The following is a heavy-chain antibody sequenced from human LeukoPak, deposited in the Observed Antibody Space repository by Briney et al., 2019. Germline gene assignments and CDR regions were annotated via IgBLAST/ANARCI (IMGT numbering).Heavy chain of an antibody. J-gene: IGHJ5*02. CDR2: ISGSGGST. CDR1: GFTFSSYA. CDR3: AKDGIAARRVAWFDP. D-gene: IGHD6-6*01. Sequence: PGGSLRLSCAASGFTFSSYAMSWVRQAPGKGLEWVSAISGSGGSTYYADSVKGRLTISRDNSKNTLYLQMNSLRAEDTAVYYCAKDGIAARRVAWFDPWGQGTLVTVYS. V-gene: IGHV3-23*01.